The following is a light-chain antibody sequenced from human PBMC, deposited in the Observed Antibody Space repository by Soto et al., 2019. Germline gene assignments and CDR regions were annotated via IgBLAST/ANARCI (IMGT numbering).Light chain of an antibody. Sequence: RVMTQSPGTLSLSPGERATLSCRASQSVTSTYLAWYQQKPGQAPSLLIYGASSRATGIPDRFSGSGSGTDFTLTISRLEPEDFAVYYCQQYGSSPETFGQGTKVEIK. V-gene: IGKV3-20*01. J-gene: IGKJ1*01. CDR2: GAS. CDR1: QSVTSTY. CDR3: QQYGSSPET.